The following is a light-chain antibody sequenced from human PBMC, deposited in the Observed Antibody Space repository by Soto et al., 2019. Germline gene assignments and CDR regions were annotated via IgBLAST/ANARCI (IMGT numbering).Light chain of an antibody. CDR3: SSYASTYTVL. V-gene: IGLV2-14*03. Sequence: QSVLTQPASVSGSPGQSITISCTGTSSDVGAYNYVSWYQHHPGKAPKLMIYAVSDRPSGVSNRFSGSKSGNTASLTISGLQAEDEADYYCSSYASTYTVLFGGGTKLTVL. J-gene: IGLJ2*01. CDR1: SSDVGAYNY. CDR2: AVS.